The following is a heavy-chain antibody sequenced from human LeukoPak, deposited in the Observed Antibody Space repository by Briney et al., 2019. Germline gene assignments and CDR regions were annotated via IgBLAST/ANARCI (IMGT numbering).Heavy chain of an antibody. D-gene: IGHD6-13*01. J-gene: IGHJ4*02. CDR2: IIPIFGTA. Sequence: ASVKVSCKASGGTFSSYAISWVRQAPGQGLEWMGRIIPIFGTANYAQKFQGRVTITADESTSTAYMELSSLRSEDAAVYYCARQALPGYSSSWYWYFDYWGQGTLVTVSS. V-gene: IGHV1-69*15. CDR1: GGTFSSYA. CDR3: ARQALPGYSSSWYWYFDY.